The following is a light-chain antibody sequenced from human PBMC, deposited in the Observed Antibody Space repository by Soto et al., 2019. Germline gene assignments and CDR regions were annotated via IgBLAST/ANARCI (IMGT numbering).Light chain of an antibody. Sequence: EIVLTQSPGTLSLSPGERATLSCRASQSVISTYLAWYQQKPGQAPRLLIYGASSRATGIPDRFSGSGSGTDFTLTITRLETADSALYYCQQYGSSPITFGQGTRLEIK. CDR1: QSVISTY. CDR3: QQYGSSPIT. J-gene: IGKJ5*01. CDR2: GAS. V-gene: IGKV3-20*01.